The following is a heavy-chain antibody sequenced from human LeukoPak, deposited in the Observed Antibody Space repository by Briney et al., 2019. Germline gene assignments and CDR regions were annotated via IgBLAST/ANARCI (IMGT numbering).Heavy chain of an antibody. V-gene: IGHV3-13*04. CDR1: GFTFSSYD. D-gene: IGHD6-13*01. CDR3: ARSGYYHYYGLDV. J-gene: IGHJ6*02. CDR2: IGTADDT. Sequence: GGSLRLSCVASGFTFSSYDLHWVRQTTGKGLEWGSAIGTADDTFYPDSVKGRFTISRDDAKNSLYLQMSNLRVGDTAVYYCARSGYYHYYGLDVWGQGTTVTVSS.